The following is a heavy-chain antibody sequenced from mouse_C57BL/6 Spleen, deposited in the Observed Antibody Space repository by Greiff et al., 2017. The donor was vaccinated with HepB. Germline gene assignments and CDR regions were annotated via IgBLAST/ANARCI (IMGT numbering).Heavy chain of an antibody. D-gene: IGHD1-1*01. CDR1: GFTFSDYG. V-gene: IGHV5-17*01. CDR3: ASPTVVARGYFDV. J-gene: IGHJ1*03. CDR2: IISGRSTI. Sequence: EVKLVESGGGLVKPGGSLKLSCAASGFTFSDYGMHWVRQAPEKGLEWVAYIISGRSTIYYADTVKGRFTISRDNAKNTLFLQMTSLRSEDTAMYYCASPTVVARGYFDVWGTGTTVTVSS.